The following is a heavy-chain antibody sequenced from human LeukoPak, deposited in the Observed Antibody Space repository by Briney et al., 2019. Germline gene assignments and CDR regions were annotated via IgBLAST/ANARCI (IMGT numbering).Heavy chain of an antibody. Sequence: PSETLSLTCAVYGGSFSGYYWSWIRQPPGKGLEWIGEINHSGSTNYNPSLKSRVTISVDTSKNQFSLKLSSMTAADTAVYYCARLRQQLVSYYYYMDVWGKGTTVTVSS. CDR1: GGSFSGYY. D-gene: IGHD6-13*01. V-gene: IGHV4-34*01. J-gene: IGHJ6*03. CDR3: ARLRQQLVSYYYYMDV. CDR2: INHSGST.